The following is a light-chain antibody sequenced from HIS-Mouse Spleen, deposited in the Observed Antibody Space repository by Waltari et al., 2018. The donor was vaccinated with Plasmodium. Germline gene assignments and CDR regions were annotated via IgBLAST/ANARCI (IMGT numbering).Light chain of an antibody. V-gene: IGKV3-20*01. Sequence: LSCRASQSVSSSYLAWYQQKPGQAPRLLIYGASSRATGIPDRFSGSGSGTDFTLTISRLEPEDFAVYYCQQYGSSYTFGQGTKLEIK. J-gene: IGKJ2*01. CDR1: QSVSSSY. CDR2: GAS. CDR3: QQYGSSYT.